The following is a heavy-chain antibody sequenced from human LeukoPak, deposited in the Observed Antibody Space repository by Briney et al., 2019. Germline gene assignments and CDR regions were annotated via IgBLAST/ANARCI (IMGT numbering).Heavy chain of an antibody. Sequence: SETLSLTCALYGGSFSGYYWSWIRQPPGKGLEWIGEIDHSGSTNYSPSLKSRVTISVDTSKNQFSLKLSSVTAADTAVYYCARGPYPNPRVWGRGTLVTVSS. CDR1: GGSFSGYY. CDR2: IDHSGST. CDR3: ARGPYPNPRV. D-gene: IGHD1-14*01. J-gene: IGHJ4*02. V-gene: IGHV4-34*01.